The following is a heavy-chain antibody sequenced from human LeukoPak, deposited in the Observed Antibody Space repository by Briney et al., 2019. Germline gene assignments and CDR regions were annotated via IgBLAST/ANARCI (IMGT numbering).Heavy chain of an antibody. Sequence: SETLSLTCAVYGGSFSGYYWSWIRQPPGKGLEWIGEINHSGSTNYNPSLKSRVTISVDTSKNQFSLKVSSVTAADTAVYYCARGSSWSYYFDYWSQGTLVTVSS. V-gene: IGHV4-34*01. D-gene: IGHD6-13*01. CDR3: ARGSSWSYYFDY. CDR2: INHSGST. J-gene: IGHJ4*02. CDR1: GGSFSGYY.